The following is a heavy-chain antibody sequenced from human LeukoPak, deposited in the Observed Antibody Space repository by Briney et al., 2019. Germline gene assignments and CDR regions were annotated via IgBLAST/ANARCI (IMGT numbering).Heavy chain of an antibody. D-gene: IGHD2-21*01. CDR2: IKPDGDEK. V-gene: IGHV3-7*01. CDR1: GFNFNAYG. J-gene: IGHJ4*02. CDR3: VSILWWDKGFDY. Sequence: PGGSLRLSCVGSGFNFNAYGMTWVRQAPGKGPEWVANIKPDGDEKNYVDSVRGRFTISRDNARNSLYLQMNYLTVEDTAVYYCVSILWWDKGFDYWGQGTLVTVSS.